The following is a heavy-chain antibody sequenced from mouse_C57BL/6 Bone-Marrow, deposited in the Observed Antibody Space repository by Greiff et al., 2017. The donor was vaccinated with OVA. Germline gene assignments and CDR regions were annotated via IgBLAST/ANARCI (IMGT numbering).Heavy chain of an antibody. J-gene: IGHJ4*01. CDR2: IDPETGGT. V-gene: IGHV1-15*01. D-gene: IGHD1-1*01. CDR1: GYTFTDYE. Sequence: QVQLQQSGAELVRPGASVTLSCKASGYTFTDYEMHWVKQTPVHGLEWIGAIDPETGGTAYNQKFKGKAILTADKSSSTAYMELRSLTSEDSAVYYCTRGYYYEGYYAMDYWGKGTSVTVSS. CDR3: TRGYYYEGYYAMDY.